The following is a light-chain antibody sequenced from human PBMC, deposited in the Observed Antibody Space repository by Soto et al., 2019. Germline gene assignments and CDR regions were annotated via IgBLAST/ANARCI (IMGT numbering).Light chain of an antibody. CDR2: HVS. Sequence: QSVLTQPPSASGSPGQSVTISCTGAGTDVGQYNYVSWYQQHPGKAPKLLIHHVSRRPSGVPARFSGSKSGNTASLTVSGLQTEDEADYYCSSYGGSNNVLFGGGTQLTVL. CDR1: GTDVGQYNY. CDR3: SSYGGSNNVL. V-gene: IGLV2-8*01. J-gene: IGLJ2*01.